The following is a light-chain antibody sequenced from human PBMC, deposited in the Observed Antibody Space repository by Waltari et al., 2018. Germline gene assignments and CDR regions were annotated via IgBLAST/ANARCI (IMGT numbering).Light chain of an antibody. J-gene: IGLJ3*02. V-gene: IGLV4-69*01. Sequence: QLVLTQSPSASASLGASVKLTCTLSSGHSSYAIAWHQQQPEKGPRYMMRLNSDGSYSKGDGIPYRFSGSSSGAERYLTISSLQSEDEADYYCQTWGTGIHGVFGGGTKLTVL. CDR2: LNSDGSY. CDR1: SGHSSYA. CDR3: QTWGTGIHGV.